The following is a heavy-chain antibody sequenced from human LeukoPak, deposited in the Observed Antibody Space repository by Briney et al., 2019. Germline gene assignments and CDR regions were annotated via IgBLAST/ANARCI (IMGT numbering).Heavy chain of an antibody. CDR1: GGSFSGYY. CDR3: ARRSGNSEY. V-gene: IGHV4-34*01. J-gene: IGHJ4*02. CDR2: INHSGST. Sequence: KASETLSLTCAVYGGSFSGYYWSWIRQPPGKGLEWIEEINHSGSTNYNTSLKSRVTISVDTSKNQFSLKLSSVTAADTAVYYCARRSGNSEYWGQGTLVTVSS. D-gene: IGHD4-23*01.